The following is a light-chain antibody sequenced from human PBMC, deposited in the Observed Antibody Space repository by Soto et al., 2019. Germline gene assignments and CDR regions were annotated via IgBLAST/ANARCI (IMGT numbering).Light chain of an antibody. CDR2: GAS. Sequence: EIVLTQSPGTLTLSPGERATLSCRASQSVSSSYLAWYQQKPGHAPRLLIYGASSRATGIPGRLSGGGSGTDFTLTISRLEPEDLAVYYCQQYGSSPPYTFGQGTKLEI. CDR1: QSVSSSY. CDR3: QQYGSSPPYT. J-gene: IGKJ2*01. V-gene: IGKV3-20*01.